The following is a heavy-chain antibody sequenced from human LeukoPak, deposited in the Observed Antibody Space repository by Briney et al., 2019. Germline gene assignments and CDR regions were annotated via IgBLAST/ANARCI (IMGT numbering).Heavy chain of an antibody. CDR1: GFTFSSYG. CDR2: IWYDGSNK. CDR3: AKTGASGLTVDP. D-gene: IGHD2-8*02. V-gene: IGHV3-33*06. J-gene: IGHJ5*02. Sequence: TGGSLRLSCAASGFTFSSYGMHWVRQAPGKGLEWVAVIWYDGSNKYYADSVKGRFTISRDNSKNTLYLQMNSLRAEDTAVYYCAKTGASGLTVDPWGQGTLVTVSS.